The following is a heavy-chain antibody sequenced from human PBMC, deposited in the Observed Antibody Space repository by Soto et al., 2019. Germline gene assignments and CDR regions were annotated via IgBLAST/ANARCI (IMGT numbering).Heavy chain of an antibody. CDR2: ISGSGGST. D-gene: IGHD3-10*01. J-gene: IGHJ4*02. Sequence: GGSLRLSCAASGFTFSSYAMSWVRQAPGKGLEWVSAISGSGGSTYYADSVKGRFTISRDNSKNTLYLQMNSLRAEDTAVYYCAVLLWFGELPRSDYWGQGTLVTVSS. V-gene: IGHV3-23*01. CDR1: GFTFSSYA. CDR3: AVLLWFGELPRSDY.